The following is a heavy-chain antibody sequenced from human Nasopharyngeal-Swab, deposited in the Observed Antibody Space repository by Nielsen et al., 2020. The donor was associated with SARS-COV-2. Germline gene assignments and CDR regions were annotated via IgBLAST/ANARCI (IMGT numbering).Heavy chain of an antibody. Sequence: ASVKVSCKASGYTFISYGISWVRQAPGQGLEWMGWISAYNGNTNYAQKLQGRVTMTTDTSTSTAYMELRSLRSDDTAVYYCARDLAVSYYYDSSGYYGFGYWGQGTLVTVSS. CDR3: ARDLAVSYYYDSSGYYGFGY. CDR2: ISAYNGNT. D-gene: IGHD3-22*01. J-gene: IGHJ4*02. CDR1: GYTFISYG. V-gene: IGHV1-18*04.